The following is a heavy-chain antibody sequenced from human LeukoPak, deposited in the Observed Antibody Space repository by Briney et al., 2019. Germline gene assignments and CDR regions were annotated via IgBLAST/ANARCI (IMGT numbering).Heavy chain of an antibody. CDR3: ARDNYGDYVTFDY. J-gene: IGHJ4*02. CDR1: GYSFTSYW. D-gene: IGHD4-17*01. Sequence: GESLKISCSGSGYSFTSYWIGWVRQMPGKGVEWMGIIYPGDSDTRYSPSFQGQVTISTDKSISTAYLQWSSLKASDTAMYYCARDNYGDYVTFDYWGQGTLVTVSS. V-gene: IGHV5-51*01. CDR2: IYPGDSDT.